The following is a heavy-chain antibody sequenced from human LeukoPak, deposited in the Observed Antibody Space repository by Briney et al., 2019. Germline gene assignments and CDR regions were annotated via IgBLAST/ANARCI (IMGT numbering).Heavy chain of an antibody. J-gene: IGHJ6*03. CDR2: IIPIFGTA. Sequence: SVKVSCKASGGTFSSYAISWVRQAPGQGLEGMGRIIPIFGTANYAQKFRGRVTITTDESTSTAYMELSSLISEDTAVYYCTRGNLSDSSGYYYPYYYYYMDVWGKGTTVTVSS. D-gene: IGHD3-22*01. CDR3: TRGNLSDSSGYYYPYYYYYMDV. V-gene: IGHV1-69*05. CDR1: GGTFSSYA.